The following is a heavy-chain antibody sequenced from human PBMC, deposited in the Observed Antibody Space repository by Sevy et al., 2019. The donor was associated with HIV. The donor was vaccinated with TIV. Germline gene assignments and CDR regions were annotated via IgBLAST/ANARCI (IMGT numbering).Heavy chain of an antibody. CDR2: ISHDGNYK. J-gene: IGHJ4*02. CDR3: ARLFSCGGDCYYLDY. CDR1: GFTFSNYD. V-gene: IGHV3-30-3*01. Sequence: GGSLTLSCAASGFTFSNYDMHWVRHAPGKGLEWVAVISHDGNYKNYADSVKVRFTISRDDFKNTLYLQMSSLRPEDTAVYFCARLFSCGGDCYYLDYWGQGALVTVSS. D-gene: IGHD2-21*02.